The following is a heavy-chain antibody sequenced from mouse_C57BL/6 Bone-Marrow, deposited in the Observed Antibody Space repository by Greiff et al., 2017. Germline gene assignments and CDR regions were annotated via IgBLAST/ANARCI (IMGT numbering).Heavy chain of an antibody. CDR2: IDPSDSYT. D-gene: IGHD2-4*01. CDR3: ARGIYYDYDEDFDY. J-gene: IGHJ2*01. CDR1: GYTFTSYW. Sequence: QVHVKQPGAELVRPGTSVKLSCKASGYTFTSYWMHWVKQRPGQGLEWIGVIDPSDSYTNYNQKFKGKATLTVDTSSSTAYMQLSSLTSEASAVYYCARGIYYDYDEDFDYWGQGTTLTVSS. V-gene: IGHV1-59*01.